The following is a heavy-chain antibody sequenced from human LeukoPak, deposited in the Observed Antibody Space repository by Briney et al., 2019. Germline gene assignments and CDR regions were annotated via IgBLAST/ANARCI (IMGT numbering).Heavy chain of an antibody. CDR2: IYYSGST. CDR1: GGSISSGGYY. J-gene: IGHJ4*02. Sequence: SSQTLSLTCTVSGGSISSGGYYWSWIRQHPGKGLEWVGYIYYSGSTYYNPSLKSRVTISVDTSKNQFSLKLSSVTAADTAVYYCARDPYDFWSGYHFDYWGQGTLVTVSS. D-gene: IGHD3-3*01. CDR3: ARDPYDFWSGYHFDY. V-gene: IGHV4-31*03.